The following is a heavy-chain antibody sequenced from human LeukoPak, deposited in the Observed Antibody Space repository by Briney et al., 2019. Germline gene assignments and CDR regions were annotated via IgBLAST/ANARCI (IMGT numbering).Heavy chain of an antibody. CDR3: ARERGYCSGGSCYRPRRFDP. CDR2: MNPNSGNT. V-gene: IGHV1-8*01. D-gene: IGHD2-15*01. Sequence: ASVKVSCKASGYTFTSYDINWVRQATGQGREWMGWMNPNSGNTGYAQKFQGRVTMTRNTSISTAYMELSSLRSEDTAVYYCARERGYCSGGSCYRPRRFDPWGQGTLVTVSS. CDR1: GYTFTSYD. J-gene: IGHJ5*02.